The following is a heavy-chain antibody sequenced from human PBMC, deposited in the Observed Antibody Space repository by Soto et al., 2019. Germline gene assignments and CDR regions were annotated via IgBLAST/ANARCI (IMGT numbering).Heavy chain of an antibody. CDR1: GFTFSTYG. D-gene: IGHD4-17*01. Sequence: GGSLRLSCAASGFTFSTYGMHWVRQAPGKGLEWVAVISYDGSNKYHVDPVKGRFTISRDNSKNTLYLQMNSLRPEDTAVYYCAKDHGDYWSWFDPWGQGTLVTVSS. V-gene: IGHV3-30*18. CDR3: AKDHGDYWSWFDP. J-gene: IGHJ5*02. CDR2: ISYDGSNK.